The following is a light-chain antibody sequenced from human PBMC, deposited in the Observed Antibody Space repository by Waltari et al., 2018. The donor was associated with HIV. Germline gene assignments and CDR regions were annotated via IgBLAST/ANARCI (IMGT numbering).Light chain of an antibody. CDR3: SSYAGSNNWV. J-gene: IGLJ3*02. V-gene: IGLV2-8*01. CDR2: EVS. CDR1: SSDVGGYNY. Sequence: QSALPQPPSASGSPGQSVTISCTGTSSDVGGYNYVSWYQQHPGKAPQLLIYEVSQRPSGGPNRFSGSKSGNTASLTVSGLQTEDEANYYCSSYAGSNNWVFGGGTNLTVL.